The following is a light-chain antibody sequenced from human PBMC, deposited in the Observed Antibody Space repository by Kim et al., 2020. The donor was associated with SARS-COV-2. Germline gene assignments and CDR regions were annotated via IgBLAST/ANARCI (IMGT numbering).Light chain of an antibody. Sequence: SYELTQPPSVSVSPGQTASITCSGDKLGDKYVCWYQQKPGQSPVLVIYQDNKRPSGIPERFSGSNSGNTATLTISGTQAMDEADYYCQAWHSSTGVFGPGTKVTVL. CDR2: QDN. CDR1: KLGDKY. V-gene: IGLV3-1*01. CDR3: QAWHSSTGV. J-gene: IGLJ1*01.